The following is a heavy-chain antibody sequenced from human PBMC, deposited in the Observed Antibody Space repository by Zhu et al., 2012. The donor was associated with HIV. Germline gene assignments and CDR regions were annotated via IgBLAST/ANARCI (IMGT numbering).Heavy chain of an antibody. CDR2: IHSTGST. J-gene: IGHJ3*02. CDR1: GGSISSDSNY. D-gene: IGHD2-15*01. V-gene: IGHV4-39*01. Sequence: QVHLQESGPGLVKPSETLSLTCTVSGGSISSDSNYWGWIRQPPGKGLEWIGTIHSTGSTYYNPSLKSRLTIVVDTSKNQFSLTLSSVTAADTAVYYCARHSSGDTCXGLCTFDIWAKGQWSPSLQ. CDR3: ARHSSGDTCXGLCTFDI.